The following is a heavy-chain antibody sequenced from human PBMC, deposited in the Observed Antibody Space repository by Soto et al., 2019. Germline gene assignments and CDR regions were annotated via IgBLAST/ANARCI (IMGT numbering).Heavy chain of an antibody. V-gene: IGHV1-24*01. J-gene: IGHJ3*02. D-gene: IGHD4-17*01. Sequence: ASVKVSFKVSGYTLTELSMHWVRQAPGKGLEWMGGFDPEDGETIYAQKFQGRVTMTEDTSTDTAYMELSSLRSEDTAVYYCATVRNDYGDYVGAFDIWGQGTMVTVS. CDR3: ATVRNDYGDYVGAFDI. CDR1: GYTLTELS. CDR2: FDPEDGET.